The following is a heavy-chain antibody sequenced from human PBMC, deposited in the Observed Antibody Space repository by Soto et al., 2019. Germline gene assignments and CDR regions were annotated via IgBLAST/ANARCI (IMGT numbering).Heavy chain of an antibody. CDR1: GFNFNNFA. D-gene: IGHD2-21*01. CDR2: NSCTGGST. CDR3: AKTSSASERDSPGW. V-gene: IGHV3-23*01. Sequence: EVQLLESGGALVRPGGSLRLSCAASGFNFNNFAMKWVRQVPGKGLEWVAANSCTGGSTFYSDSLGGRFTISRDNSKNILFLQMKSLKAGDTAVYYCAKTSSASERDSPGWWGQGTLVTVSS. J-gene: IGHJ4*02.